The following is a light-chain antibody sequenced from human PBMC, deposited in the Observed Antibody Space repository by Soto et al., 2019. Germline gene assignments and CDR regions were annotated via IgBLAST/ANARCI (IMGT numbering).Light chain of an antibody. Sequence: DIVMTQSPDSLAVSLGERATINCKSSQSVLYSSNNKNYLAWYQQKPGQPPKLLIYWASTRESGVSDRFSGSGSGTDFTLTISSLQAEDVAVYYCQQYYNTGAFGQGTKVEIK. CDR2: WAS. CDR1: QSVLYSSNNKNY. J-gene: IGKJ1*01. V-gene: IGKV4-1*01. CDR3: QQYYNTGA.